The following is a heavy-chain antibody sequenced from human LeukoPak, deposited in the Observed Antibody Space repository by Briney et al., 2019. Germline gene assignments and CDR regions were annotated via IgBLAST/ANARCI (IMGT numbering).Heavy chain of an antibody. CDR1: GFTFSSYS. Sequence: GGSLRLSCAASGFTFSSYSMNWVRQAPGKGLEWVSSISSSSSYIYYADSAKGRFTISRDNAKNSLYLQMNSLRAEDTAVYYCARGSASSGWYFLDYWGQGSLVTVSS. CDR3: ARGSASSGWYFLDY. CDR2: ISSSSSYI. D-gene: IGHD6-19*01. V-gene: IGHV3-21*01. J-gene: IGHJ4*02.